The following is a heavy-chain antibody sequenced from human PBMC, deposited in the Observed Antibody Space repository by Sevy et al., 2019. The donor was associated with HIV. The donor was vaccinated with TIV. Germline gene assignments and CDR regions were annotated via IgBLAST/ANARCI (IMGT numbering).Heavy chain of an antibody. V-gene: IGHV1-24*01. CDR3: ATERTGGIAAAGTLYYYYGMDV. D-gene: IGHD6-13*01. CDR2: FDPEDGGT. Sequence: ASVKVSCKVSGYTLTELSMHWVRQAPGKGLEWMGGFDPEDGGTIYAQKFQGSVTMTEDSSTDTAYMELSSLRSEDTAVYYCATERTGGIAAAGTLYYYYGMDVWGQGTTVTVSS. J-gene: IGHJ6*02. CDR1: GYTLTELS.